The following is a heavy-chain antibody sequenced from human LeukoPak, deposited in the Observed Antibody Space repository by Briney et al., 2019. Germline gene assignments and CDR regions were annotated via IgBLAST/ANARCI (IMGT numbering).Heavy chain of an antibody. Sequence: PGGSLRLSCAASGFTFSSYSMNWVRQAPGKGLEWVSFISSSSYIHYADSVKGRFTISRDNAKNSLYLQMNSLRVEDTAVYYCVRDKVYCGGDCYGTFDIWGQGTMVTVSS. V-gene: IGHV3-21*01. D-gene: IGHD2-21*02. J-gene: IGHJ3*02. CDR3: VRDKVYCGGDCYGTFDI. CDR2: ISSSSYI. CDR1: GFTFSSYS.